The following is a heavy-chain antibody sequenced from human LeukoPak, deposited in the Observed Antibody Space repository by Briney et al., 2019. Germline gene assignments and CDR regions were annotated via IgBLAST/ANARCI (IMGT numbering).Heavy chain of an antibody. CDR2: IYSGGTT. CDR1: GFTVSSNY. D-gene: IGHD3-10*01. Sequence: GGSLRLSCAASGFTVSSNYMTWVRQAPGKGLEWVSVIYSGGTTYYADSVKGRFTISRDNSKNTLYLQMNSLRAEDTAVYYCARGQYYGPEDYYYYMDVWGKGTTVTVSS. V-gene: IGHV3-53*01. J-gene: IGHJ6*03. CDR3: ARGQYYGPEDYYYYMDV.